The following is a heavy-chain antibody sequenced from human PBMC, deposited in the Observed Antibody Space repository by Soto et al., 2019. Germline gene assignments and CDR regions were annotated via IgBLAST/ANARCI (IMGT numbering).Heavy chain of an antibody. Sequence: LSLTCAVYGGSFSGYYWSWIRQPPGKGLEWIGEINHSGSTNYNPSLKSRVTISVDTSKNQFSLKLSSVTAADTAVYYCARSAGGSMDVWGQGTTVTVSS. V-gene: IGHV4-34*01. CDR2: INHSGST. CDR3: ARSAGGSMDV. J-gene: IGHJ6*02. CDR1: GGSFSGYY. D-gene: IGHD3-10*01.